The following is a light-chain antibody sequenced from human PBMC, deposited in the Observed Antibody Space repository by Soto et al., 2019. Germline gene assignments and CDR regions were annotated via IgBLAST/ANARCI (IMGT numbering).Light chain of an antibody. CDR3: CAYADTYTFI. V-gene: IGLV2-11*01. J-gene: IGLJ1*01. CDR1: SNDIGGYNY. CDR2: DLD. Sequence: QSALTQPRSVSGSPGQSVTISCTGTSNDIGGYNYVSWYQQHPGKAPQLIIYDLDKRPSGVPDRFSGSRSGNTASLTISGLQTDDEADYYCCAYADTYTFIFGAGTKVTVL.